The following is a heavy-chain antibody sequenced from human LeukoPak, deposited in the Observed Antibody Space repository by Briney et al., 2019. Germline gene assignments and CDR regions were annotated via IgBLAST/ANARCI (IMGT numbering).Heavy chain of an antibody. CDR3: ATLDYGAYYFDY. Sequence: SETLSLTCTVSGGSITSYYWSWIRQPPGMGLEWIGYIHYSGSTDYNPSLKSRVTISVDTSKNQFSLKLSSVTAADTAVYYCATLDYGAYYFDYWGQGTLVTVSS. J-gene: IGHJ4*02. D-gene: IGHD4-17*01. V-gene: IGHV4-59*01. CDR1: GGSITSYY. CDR2: IHYSGST.